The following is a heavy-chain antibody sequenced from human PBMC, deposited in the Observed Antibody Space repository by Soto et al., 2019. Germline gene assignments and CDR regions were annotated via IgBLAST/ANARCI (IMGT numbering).Heavy chain of an antibody. J-gene: IGHJ5*02. CDR3: ATYIAAAGSNWFDP. V-gene: IGHV1-24*01. Sequence: ASVKVSCKVAGYTLTELSMHWVRQAPGKGLEWMGGFDPEDGETIYAQKFQGRVTMTEDTSTDTAYMELSSLRSEDTAVYYCATYIAAAGSNWFDPWGQGTLVTISS. CDR1: GYTLTELS. D-gene: IGHD6-13*01. CDR2: FDPEDGET.